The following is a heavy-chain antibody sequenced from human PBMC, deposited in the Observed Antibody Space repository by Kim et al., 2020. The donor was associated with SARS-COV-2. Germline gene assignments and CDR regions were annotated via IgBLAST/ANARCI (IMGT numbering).Heavy chain of an antibody. CDR2: IYSGGSST. Sequence: GGSLRLSCAASGFTFSSYAMSWVRQAPGKGLEWVSVIYSGGSSTYYADSVKGRFTISRDNSKNTLYLQMNSLRAEDTAVYYCAKDLLSGWYPPYYYYYGMDVWGQGTTVTVSS. CDR3: AKDLLSGWYPPYYYYYGMDV. J-gene: IGHJ6*02. CDR1: GFTFSSYA. V-gene: IGHV3-23*03. D-gene: IGHD6-19*01.